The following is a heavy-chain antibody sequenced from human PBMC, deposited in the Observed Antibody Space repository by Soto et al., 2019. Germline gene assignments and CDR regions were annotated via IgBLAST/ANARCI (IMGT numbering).Heavy chain of an antibody. V-gene: IGHV1-18*01. Sequence: QVQLVQSGGEMRKPGASVKVSCKASGYTFTNFGISWVRQAPRQGFEWVGWISGYNGDTNYAPKFRGRVIMTKDTSTTTAYMELTTLTSDDTAVYYCARDYDIWGEDWFEPGSKVTLVTVSS. CDR1: GYTFTNFG. CDR3: ARDYDIWGEDWFEP. J-gene: IGHJ5*02. D-gene: IGHD3-9*01. CDR2: ISGYNGDT.